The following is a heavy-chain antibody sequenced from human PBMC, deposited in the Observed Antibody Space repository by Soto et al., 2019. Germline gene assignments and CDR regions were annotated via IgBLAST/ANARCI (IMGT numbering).Heavy chain of an antibody. V-gene: IGHV3-30*18. D-gene: IGHD6-13*01. CDR2: ISYDGSHK. CDR1: GFTFSSYG. Sequence: QVQLVESGGGVVQPGRSLRLSCAASGFTFSSYGMHWVRQAPGKGLEWVAVISYDGSHKYYAYSVKGRFTISRDNSKNTLYLQMNSLSSEDTAVYYCAKDHSSSWYYVDYWGQGTLVTVSS. CDR3: AKDHSSSWYYVDY. J-gene: IGHJ4*02.